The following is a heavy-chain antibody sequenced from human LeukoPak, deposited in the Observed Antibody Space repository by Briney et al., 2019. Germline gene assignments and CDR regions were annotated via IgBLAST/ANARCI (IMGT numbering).Heavy chain of an antibody. Sequence: ASETLSLTCTVSGGSISSYYWSWIRQPPGKGLEWIGYIYYSGSTNYNPSLKSRVTISVDTSKNQFSLKLSSVTAADTAVYYCARPTDNYSDYDAFDIWGQGTMVTVSS. J-gene: IGHJ3*02. V-gene: IGHV4-59*08. CDR2: IYYSGST. CDR3: ARPTDNYSDYDAFDI. CDR1: GGSISSYY. D-gene: IGHD4-11*01.